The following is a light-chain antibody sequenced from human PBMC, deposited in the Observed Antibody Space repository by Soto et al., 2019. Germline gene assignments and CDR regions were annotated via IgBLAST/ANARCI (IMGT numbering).Light chain of an antibody. CDR1: QSVRSTY. CDR2: DAS. CDR3: QQRSELFT. V-gene: IGKV3D-20*02. J-gene: IGKJ4*01. Sequence: EIVLTQTPGTVSLSPGERATLSCRASQSVRSTYFAWYQHKPGQAPRLLIFDASTRATGIPDRFSGSGSGTDFTLTISRLEPEDFAVYYCQQRSELFTFGGGTKVEIK.